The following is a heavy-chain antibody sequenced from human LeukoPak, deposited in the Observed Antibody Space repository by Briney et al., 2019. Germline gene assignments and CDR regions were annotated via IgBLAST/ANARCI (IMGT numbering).Heavy chain of an antibody. D-gene: IGHD3-3*01. V-gene: IGHV4-34*01. CDR2: INHSGSI. Sequence: SETLSLTCAVYGRSFSGYYWSWIRQPPGKGLEWIGEINHSGSINYNPSLKSRVTISVDTSKNQFSLKLSSVTAADTAVYYCARGSQYYDFWSGYVRWFDPWGQGTLVTVSS. CDR1: GRSFSGYY. J-gene: IGHJ5*02. CDR3: ARGSQYYDFWSGYVRWFDP.